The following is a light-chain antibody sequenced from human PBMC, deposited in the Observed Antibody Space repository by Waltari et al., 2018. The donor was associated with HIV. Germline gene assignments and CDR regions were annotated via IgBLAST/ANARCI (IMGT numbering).Light chain of an antibody. CDR2: DVS. V-gene: IGLV2-14*03. Sequence: QSALTQPASVSGSPGQPLTLSRTGPSSDGAGYNYVHWYQQHPGKAPKLMIYDVSNRPSGVSNRFSGSKSGNTASLTISGLQAEDEADYYCSSYTSSSTLVFGGGTKLTVL. CDR3: SSYTSSSTLV. J-gene: IGLJ2*01. CDR1: SSDGAGYNY.